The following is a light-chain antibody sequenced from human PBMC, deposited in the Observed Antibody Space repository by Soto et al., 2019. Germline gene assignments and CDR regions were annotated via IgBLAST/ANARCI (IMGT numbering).Light chain of an antibody. CDR2: GAS. CDR1: QSLSSNY. J-gene: IGKJ1*01. V-gene: IGKV3-20*01. CDR3: HQCASSPWT. Sequence: EIVLTQSPGTLSLSPGERATLSCRASQSLSSNYLAWYQQKPGQAPRLLIYGASSRATGIPDRFSGSGSGTDFTLTISILEPEDFAVFYCHQCASSPWTFGQGTKVDIK.